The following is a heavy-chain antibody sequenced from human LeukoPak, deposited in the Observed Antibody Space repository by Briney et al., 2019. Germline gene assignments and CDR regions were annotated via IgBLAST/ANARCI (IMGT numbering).Heavy chain of an antibody. V-gene: IGHV4-59*08. CDR3: ARRSSSWPYNWFDP. J-gene: IGHJ5*02. CDR1: GGSISSYY. D-gene: IGHD6-13*01. Sequence: SETLSLTCTVSGGSISSYYWSWIRQPPVKGLEWIGYIYYSGSTNYNPSLKSRVTISVDTSKNQFSLKLSSVTAADTAVYYCARRSSSWPYNWFDPWGQGTLVTVSS. CDR2: IYYSGST.